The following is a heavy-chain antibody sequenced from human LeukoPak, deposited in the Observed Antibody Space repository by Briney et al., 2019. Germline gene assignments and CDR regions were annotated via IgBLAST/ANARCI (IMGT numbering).Heavy chain of an antibody. D-gene: IGHD3-16*01. Sequence: GGSLRLSCAASGFIFSRAWMSWIRQAPGKGLEWVGRTRNKANSYTTEYAASVKGRFTISRDDSKNSLYLQMNSLKTEDTAVYYCARGRGAFDYWGQGTLVTVS. CDR3: ARGRGAFDY. CDR2: TRNKANSYTT. J-gene: IGHJ4*02. V-gene: IGHV3-72*01. CDR1: GFIFSRAW.